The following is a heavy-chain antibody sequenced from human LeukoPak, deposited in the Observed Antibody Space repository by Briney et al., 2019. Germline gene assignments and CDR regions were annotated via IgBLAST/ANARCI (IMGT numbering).Heavy chain of an antibody. D-gene: IGHD5-24*01. V-gene: IGHV3-23*01. Sequence: PGGSLRLSCAASGFSFSNYEMNWVRQAPGKGLEWVSAISGSGGSTYYADSVKGRFTISRDNSKNTLYLQMNSLRAEDTAVYYCAKSLGRWLPYGMDVWGQGTTVTVSS. CDR1: GFSFSNYE. CDR3: AKSLGRWLPYGMDV. CDR2: ISGSGGST. J-gene: IGHJ6*02.